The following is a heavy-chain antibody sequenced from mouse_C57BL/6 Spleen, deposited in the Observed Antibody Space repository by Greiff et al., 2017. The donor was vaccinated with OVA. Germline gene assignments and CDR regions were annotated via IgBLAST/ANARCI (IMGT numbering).Heavy chain of an antibody. CDR3: ASWDPWYFDV. D-gene: IGHD4-1*01. V-gene: IGHV1-69*01. J-gene: IGHJ1*03. CDR1: GYTFTSYW. Sequence: VQLQQPGAELVMPGASVKLSCKASGYTFTSYWMPWVKQRPGQGLEWIGAIDPSDSYTNYNQKFKGKSTLTVDKSSSTAYMQLSSLTSEDSAVYYCASWDPWYFDVWGTGTTVTVSS. CDR2: IDPSDSYT.